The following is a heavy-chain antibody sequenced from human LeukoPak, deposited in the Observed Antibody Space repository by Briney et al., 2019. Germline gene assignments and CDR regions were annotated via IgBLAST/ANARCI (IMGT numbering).Heavy chain of an antibody. CDR3: ASLGYDSSGYRAFDI. V-gene: IGHV3-23*01. Sequence: GGSLRLSCAASGFTLSSYAMSWVRQAPGKGLEWVSAISGSGGSTYYADSVKGRFTISRDNSKNTLYLQMNSLRAEDTAVYYCASLGYDSSGYRAFDIWGQGTMVTVSS. D-gene: IGHD3-22*01. CDR1: GFTLSSYA. J-gene: IGHJ3*02. CDR2: ISGSGGST.